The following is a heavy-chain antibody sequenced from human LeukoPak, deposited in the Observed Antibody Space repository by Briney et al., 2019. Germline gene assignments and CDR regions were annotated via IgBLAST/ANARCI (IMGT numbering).Heavy chain of an antibody. CDR1: GFMFNIYA. V-gene: IGHV3-23*01. Sequence: GGSLRLSCAASGFMFNIYAMSRVRQAPGKGLEWVSSITGRGDFTFYADSVKGRFTISRDNFNNILYLQMSSLRAEDTAIYYCAKDRPNYYGSEGHYYRRDGDYWGQGTLVTVSS. D-gene: IGHD3-10*01. CDR3: AKDRPNYYGSEGHYYRRDGDY. CDR2: ITGRGDFT. J-gene: IGHJ4*02.